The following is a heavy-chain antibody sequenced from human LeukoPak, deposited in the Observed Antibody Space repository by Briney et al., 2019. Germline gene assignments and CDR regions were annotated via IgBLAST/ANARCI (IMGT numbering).Heavy chain of an antibody. CDR1: EFRFGRDW. Sequence: GGSLRLTCVASEFRFGRDWISWVRQAPGKGLEWVACIKQDGSEEYYVGSVRGRFTASVDNGKNSLYLQMNSLRAKDTARYYCATLDSTKSVFWGRGTAVTVSS. J-gene: IGHJ1*01. CDR2: IKQDGSEE. CDR3: ATLDSTKSVF. D-gene: IGHD2-2*01. V-gene: IGHV3-7*01.